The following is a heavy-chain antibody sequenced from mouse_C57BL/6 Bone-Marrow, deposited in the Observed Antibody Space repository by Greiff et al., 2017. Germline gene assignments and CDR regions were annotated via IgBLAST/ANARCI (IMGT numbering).Heavy chain of an antibody. CDR2: ISGGGGNT. CDR1: GFTFSSYT. CDR3: ARQPLYYAMDY. Sequence: DVMLVESGGGLVKPGGSLKISCEASGFTFSSYTMSWVRQTPEKRLEWVATISGGGGNTYYPDRVKGRFTISRDNAKNNLYLQMSTLRSADTALYYCARQPLYYAMDYWGQGTTVTVSS. J-gene: IGHJ4*01. V-gene: IGHV5-9*01.